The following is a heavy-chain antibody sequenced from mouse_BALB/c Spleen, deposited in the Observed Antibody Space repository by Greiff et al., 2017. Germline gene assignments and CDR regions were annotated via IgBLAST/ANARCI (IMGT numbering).Heavy chain of an antibody. D-gene: IGHD2-10*02. CDR2: ISTYYGDA. Sequence: QVQLQQSGAELVRPGVSVKISCKGSGYTFTDYAMHWVKQSHAKSLEWIGVISTYYGDASYNQKFKGKATMTVDKSSSTAYMELARLTSEDSAIYYCAREYGSMDYWGQGTSVTVSS. CDR1: GYTFTDYA. CDR3: AREYGSMDY. V-gene: IGHV1S137*01. J-gene: IGHJ4*01.